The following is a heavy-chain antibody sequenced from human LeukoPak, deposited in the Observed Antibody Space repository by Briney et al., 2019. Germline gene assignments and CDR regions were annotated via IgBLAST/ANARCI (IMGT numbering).Heavy chain of an antibody. CDR3: ARGLGTAAYSSSSLDAFDI. V-gene: IGHV1-18*01. D-gene: IGHD6-6*01. CDR1: GYTFTSYG. Sequence: GASVKVSCKASGYTFTSYGISWVRQAPGQGLEWMGWISAYNGNTNYAQKLQGRVTMTTDTSTSTAYMELRSLRSEDTAVYYCARGLGTAAYSSSSLDAFDIWGQGTMVTVSS. CDR2: ISAYNGNT. J-gene: IGHJ3*02.